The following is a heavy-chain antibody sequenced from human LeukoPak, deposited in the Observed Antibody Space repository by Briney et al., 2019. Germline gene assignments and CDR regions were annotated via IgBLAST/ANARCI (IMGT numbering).Heavy chain of an antibody. CDR3: ARERRGRDWYFDL. D-gene: IGHD3-16*01. CDR1: GFTFSTYA. CDR2: ISGSDGST. J-gene: IGHJ2*01. Sequence: GGSLRLSCAASGFTFSTYALTWVRQAPGKGLEWVSVISGSDGSTNYADSVKGRFTISRDNSKNTLYLQMNSLRVEDTALYYCARERRGRDWYFDLWGRGTLISVSS. V-gene: IGHV3-23*01.